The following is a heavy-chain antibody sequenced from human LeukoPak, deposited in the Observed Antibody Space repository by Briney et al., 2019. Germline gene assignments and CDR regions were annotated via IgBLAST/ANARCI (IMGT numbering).Heavy chain of an antibody. CDR1: GGTFSTFA. D-gene: IGHD6-19*01. J-gene: IGHJ6*02. Sequence: SVKVSCKASGGTFSTFAINWVRQAPGQGLEWMGGIIPVFGSAHSAQKFQGRLTLTADESTSSVYMELSSLRSEDTAVYYCATPYTIIAVAGLYYGMDVWGQGTTVTVSS. V-gene: IGHV1-69*13. CDR2: IIPVFGSA. CDR3: ATPYTIIAVAGLYYGMDV.